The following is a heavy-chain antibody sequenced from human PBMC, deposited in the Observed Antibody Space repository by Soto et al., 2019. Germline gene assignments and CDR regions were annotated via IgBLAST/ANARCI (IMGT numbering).Heavy chain of an antibody. CDR2: INAGNGNT. Sequence: GASVKVSCKDSGYTFTNYAVHWVRQAPGQRLEWMGWINAGNGNTRYSQKFQGRVTITRDTSARTAYMELSSLRSEDTAVYYCARGHLAVVPVTSWYFYMDVWGKGTTVTVSS. J-gene: IGHJ6*03. D-gene: IGHD2-2*01. CDR3: ARGHLAVVPVTSWYFYMDV. V-gene: IGHV1-3*01. CDR1: GYTFTNYA.